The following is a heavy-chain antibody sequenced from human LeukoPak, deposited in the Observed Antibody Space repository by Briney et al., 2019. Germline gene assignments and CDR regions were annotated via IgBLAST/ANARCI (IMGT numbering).Heavy chain of an antibody. CDR1: GFTFSSYG. CDR3: AKDSSGYSSYYYYGMDV. CDR2: ISYDGSNK. D-gene: IGHD3-22*01. Sequence: PGGSLRLSCAASGFTFSSYGMHWVRQAPGKGLEWVAVISYDGSNKYYADSVKGRFTISRDNSKNTLYLQMNSLRAEDTAVYYCAKDSSGYSSYYYYGMDVWGQGTTVTVSS. V-gene: IGHV3-30*18. J-gene: IGHJ6*02.